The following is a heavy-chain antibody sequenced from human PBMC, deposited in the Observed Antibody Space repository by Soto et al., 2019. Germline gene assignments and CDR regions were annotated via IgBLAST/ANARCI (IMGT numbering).Heavy chain of an antibody. CDR1: GFTFSSYW. Sequence: GGSLRLSCAASGFTFSSYWMSWVRQAPGKGLEWVANIKQDGSEKYYVDSVKGRFTISRDNAKNSLYLQMNSLRAEDTAVYYCARGRRYSGYDYGGYYYYYMDVWGKGTTVTVSS. V-gene: IGHV3-7*01. CDR2: IKQDGSEK. D-gene: IGHD5-12*01. J-gene: IGHJ6*03. CDR3: ARGRRYSGYDYGGYYYYYMDV.